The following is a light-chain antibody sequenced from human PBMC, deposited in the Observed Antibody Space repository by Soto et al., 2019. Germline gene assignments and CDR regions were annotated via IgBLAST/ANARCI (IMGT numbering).Light chain of an antibody. CDR3: QQDNTYPLT. J-gene: IGKJ4*01. Sequence: DIQMTQSPSTLSASVGDRVTITCRASQTISNWLAWYQQKPGKAPKVLIFDASTLDGGVPSRFSGRRSGTDFTLTISSLQPSDFATYYCQQDNTYPLTFGGGTKVEI. CDR2: DAS. CDR1: QTISNW. V-gene: IGKV1-5*01.